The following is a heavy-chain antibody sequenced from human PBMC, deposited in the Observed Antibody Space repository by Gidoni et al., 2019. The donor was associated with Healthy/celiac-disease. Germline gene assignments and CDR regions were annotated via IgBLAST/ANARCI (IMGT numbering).Heavy chain of an antibody. V-gene: IGHV3-48*04. D-gene: IGHD5-12*01. CDR1: GFTFSSDS. CDR2: ISSSSITI. J-gene: IGHJ4*02. CDR3: ARIRDGYNVVDY. Sequence: EEPLVESGGGLVQPGGSLRLSCAASGFTFSSDSMNWGSQAPGKGLEWVSYISSSSITIYYADSVKGRVTISRDNDKNSLYLQMNSRRAEATAVYYCARIRDGYNVVDYWGQGTLVTVSS.